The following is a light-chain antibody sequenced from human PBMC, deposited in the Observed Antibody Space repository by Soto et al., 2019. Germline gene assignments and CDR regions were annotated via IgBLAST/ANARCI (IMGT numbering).Light chain of an antibody. Sequence: DLQMTQSPSSLSASVGARVTITCRASQSISSYLNWYQQKPGKAPKLLIYAASSLQSGVPSRFSGSGSGTDFTLTIISLQPEDFATYYCQQSYSTPFLTFGGGTKVEIK. CDR2: AAS. CDR3: QQSYSTPFLT. J-gene: IGKJ4*02. V-gene: IGKV1-39*01. CDR1: QSISSY.